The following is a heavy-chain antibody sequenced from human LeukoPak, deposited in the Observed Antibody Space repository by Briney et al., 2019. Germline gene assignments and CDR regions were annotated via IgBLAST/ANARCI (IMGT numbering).Heavy chain of an antibody. Sequence: GGSLRLSCAASGFAFSTYTMNWVRQAPGKGLEWVSSITGNSHYIYYADSVKGRFNISRDNAQNSLFLQMNSLRAEDTAVYYCARDRGRPWGQGTLVTVSS. CDR2: ITGNSHYI. V-gene: IGHV3-21*01. J-gene: IGHJ5*02. CDR3: ARDRGRP. D-gene: IGHD3-10*01. CDR1: GFAFSTYT.